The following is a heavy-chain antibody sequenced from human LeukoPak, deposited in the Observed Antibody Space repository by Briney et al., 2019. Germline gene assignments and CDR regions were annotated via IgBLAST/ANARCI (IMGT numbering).Heavy chain of an antibody. Sequence: GGSLTLSCAASGFAFSTYAMHWVRQAPGKGLEWLAVISFDGNTKYYADSAKGRFTISRDNPKNTLYLQMNSLRVEDTAVYFCARDLSTMVILGAFALWGQGTMVTVSS. CDR1: GFAFSTYA. J-gene: IGHJ3*01. CDR2: ISFDGNTK. CDR3: ARDLSTMVILGAFAL. V-gene: IGHV3-30-3*01. D-gene: IGHD3-10*01.